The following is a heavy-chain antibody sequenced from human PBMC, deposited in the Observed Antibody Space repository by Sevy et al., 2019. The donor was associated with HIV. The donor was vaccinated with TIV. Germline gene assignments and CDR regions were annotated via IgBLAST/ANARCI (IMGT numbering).Heavy chain of an antibody. V-gene: IGHV3-30-3*01. CDR2: ISSNGDNA. CDR3: ARGPEWELTSFLSH. D-gene: IGHD3-9*01. Sequence: GGSLRLSCAASGFAFRTYAFHWVRQAPGWGLEWVGLISSNGDNAFYANSVRGRFTISRDNSMNTLYLELNNLTPDDTAVYYCARGPEWELTSFLSHWGQGTLVTVSS. J-gene: IGHJ4*02. CDR1: GFAFRTYA.